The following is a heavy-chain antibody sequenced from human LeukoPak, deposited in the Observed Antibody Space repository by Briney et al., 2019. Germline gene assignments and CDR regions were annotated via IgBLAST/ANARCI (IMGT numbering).Heavy chain of an antibody. CDR3: AGYSSGWSSGGGY. J-gene: IGHJ4*02. Sequence: SETLSPTCTVSGGSISSLTYYWGWIRQPPGRGLEWIASIYYSGTTYYSPSLKSRVTISVNRSNNQFSLRLTSVTAADTAVYFCAGYSSGWSSGGGYWGQGTLVTVSS. D-gene: IGHD6-19*01. V-gene: IGHV4-39*01. CDR2: IYYSGTT. CDR1: GGSISSLTYY.